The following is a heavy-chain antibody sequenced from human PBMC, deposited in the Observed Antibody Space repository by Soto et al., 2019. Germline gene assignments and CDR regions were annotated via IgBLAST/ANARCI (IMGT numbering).Heavy chain of an antibody. V-gene: IGHV4-34*01. CDR2: INHSGST. J-gene: IGHJ4*02. D-gene: IGHD3-10*01. Sequence: QVQLQQWGAGLLKPSETLSLTCAVYGGSFSGYYWSWIRQPPGKGLEWIGEINHSGSTNYNPSLKSRVTISVDTSKTQFSLKLSSVTAADTAVYYCARGGELLFKYYFDYWGQGTLVTVSS. CDR3: ARGGELLFKYYFDY. CDR1: GGSFSGYY.